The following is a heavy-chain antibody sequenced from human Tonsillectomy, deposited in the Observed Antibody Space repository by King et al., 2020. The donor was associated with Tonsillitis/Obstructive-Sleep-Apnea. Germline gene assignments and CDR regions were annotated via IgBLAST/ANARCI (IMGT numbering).Heavy chain of an antibody. CDR3: ARDQVVRGVIHGMDV. CDR1: GGSISSGGYY. J-gene: IGHJ6*02. Sequence: LQLQESGPGLVKPSQTLSLTCTVSGGSISSGGYYWSWIRQHPGKGLEWIGYIYYSGSTYYNPSLKSRVTISVDTSKNQFSLKLSSVTAADTAVYYCARDQVVRGVIHGMDVWGQGTTVTVSS. V-gene: IGHV4-31*03. D-gene: IGHD3-10*01. CDR2: IYYSGST.